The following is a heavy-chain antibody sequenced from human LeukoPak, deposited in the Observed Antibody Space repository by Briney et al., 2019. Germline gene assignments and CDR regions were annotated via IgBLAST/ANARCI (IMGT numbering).Heavy chain of an antibody. CDR2: ISYDGSTK. CDR1: GFTFSTYG. V-gene: IGHV3-30*18. D-gene: IGHD4-11*01. CDR3: AKKKTDYSYPSSFDY. Sequence: GGSLRLYCKASGFTFSTYGRHWARQAPGKGLEEVTLISYDGSTKYYSDSVKDRFTLSRDNSKNTLYLQMNSLRAEDTAVYYCAKKKTDYSYPSSFDYWGQGTLVTVSS. J-gene: IGHJ4*02.